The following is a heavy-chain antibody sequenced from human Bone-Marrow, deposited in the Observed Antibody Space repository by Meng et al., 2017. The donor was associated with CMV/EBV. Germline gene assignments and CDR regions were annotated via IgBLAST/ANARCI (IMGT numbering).Heavy chain of an antibody. V-gene: IGHV3-7*01. CDR2: IKQDGSEK. CDR1: GFTFSSYA. D-gene: IGHD3-3*01. CDR3: ARDGGLPDAFDI. J-gene: IGHJ3*02. Sequence: GGSLRLSCTASGFTFSSYAMSWVRQAPGKGLEWVANIKQDGSEKYYVDSVKGRFTISRDNAKNSLYLQMNSLRAEDTAVYYCARDGGLPDAFDIWGQGTMVTFSS.